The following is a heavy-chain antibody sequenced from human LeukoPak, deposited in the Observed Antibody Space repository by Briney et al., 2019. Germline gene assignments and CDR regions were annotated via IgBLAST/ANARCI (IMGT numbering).Heavy chain of an antibody. CDR3: AKLRDMEQLVDYMDV. CDR1: GFTFSSYA. J-gene: IGHJ6*03. D-gene: IGHD6-6*01. V-gene: IGHV3-23*01. CDR2: ISGRGGST. Sequence: GGSLRLSCAASGFTFSSYAMSWVRQAPGKGLEWVSAISGRGGSTYYVDSVRGRFTISRDNSKNTLYLQMNSLRAEDTALYYCAKLRDMEQLVDYMDVWGKGTTVTVSS.